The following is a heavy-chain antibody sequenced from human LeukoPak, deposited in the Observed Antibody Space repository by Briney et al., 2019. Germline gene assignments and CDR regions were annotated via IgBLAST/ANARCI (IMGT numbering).Heavy chain of an antibody. Sequence: GGSLRLSCAASGFIFSSYGMHWVRQAPGKGLEWVAVISYDGSNKYYADSVKGRFTISRDNSKNTLYLQMNSLSAEDTAVYYCARGALRSAFYYYYYMDVWGKGTTVTVSS. D-gene: IGHD3-16*01. J-gene: IGHJ6*03. CDR3: ARGALRSAFYYYYYMDV. CDR1: GFIFSSYG. V-gene: IGHV3-30*19. CDR2: ISYDGSNK.